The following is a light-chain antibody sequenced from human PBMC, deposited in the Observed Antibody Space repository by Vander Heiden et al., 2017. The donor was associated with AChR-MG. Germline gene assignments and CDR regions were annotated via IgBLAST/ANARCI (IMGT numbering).Light chain of an antibody. Sequence: DIQMTQSPSSLSASVGDRVTITCRASQSISSYLNWYQQKPGKAPKLLIYAASSLQIGAPSRFSGSGSGTDFTLTISSLQPEDFATYYCQHSDSTLYTFGQGTKVEIK. J-gene: IGKJ2*01. CDR1: QSISSY. V-gene: IGKV1-39*01. CDR3: QHSDSTLYT. CDR2: AAS.